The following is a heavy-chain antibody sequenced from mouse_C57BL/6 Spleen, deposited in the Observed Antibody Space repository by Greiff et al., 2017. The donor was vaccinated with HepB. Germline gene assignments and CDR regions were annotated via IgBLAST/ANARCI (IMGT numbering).Heavy chain of an antibody. D-gene: IGHD1-1*01. CDR1: GFNIKDYY. CDR2: IDPEDGET. V-gene: IGHV14-2*01. J-gene: IGHJ4*01. CDR3: ARSSSPSMDY. Sequence: EVQLQQSGAELVKPGASVKLSCTASGFNIKDYYMHWVKQRTEQGLEWIGRIDPEDGETKYAQKFQGKATITADTSSNTAYLQLSSLTSEDTAVYYCARSSSPSMDYWGQRTSVTVSS.